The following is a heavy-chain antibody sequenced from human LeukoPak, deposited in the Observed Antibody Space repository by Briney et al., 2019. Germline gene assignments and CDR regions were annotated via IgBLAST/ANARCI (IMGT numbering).Heavy chain of an antibody. Sequence: ASVKVSCKASGYTFTGYYMHCVRQAPGQGLEWMGWINPNSGGTDYAQKFQGRVTMTRDTSISTAYMELSRLRSDDTAVYYCARVSSSEYCSGGSCYGDYWGQGTLVTVSS. CDR1: GYTFTGYY. D-gene: IGHD2-15*01. CDR2: INPNSGGT. J-gene: IGHJ4*02. CDR3: ARVSSSEYCSGGSCYGDY. V-gene: IGHV1-2*02.